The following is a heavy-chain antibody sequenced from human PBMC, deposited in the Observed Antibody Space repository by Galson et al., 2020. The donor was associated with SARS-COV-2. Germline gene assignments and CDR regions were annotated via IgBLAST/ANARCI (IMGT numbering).Heavy chain of an antibody. D-gene: IGHD1-1*01. V-gene: IGHV4-59*13. CDR1: GGSISSYY. CDR3: ARSVEALSERSRLYYYGLDV. J-gene: IGHJ6*02. Sequence: SETLSLTCTVSGGSISSYYWSWVRQPPGKGLEWIGYIYYSGSTNYNPTLKSRVTITVDTSTNQFSLKLRSVTAADTAVYYCARSVEALSERSRLYYYGLDVWGQGTTVTVSS. CDR2: IYYSGST.